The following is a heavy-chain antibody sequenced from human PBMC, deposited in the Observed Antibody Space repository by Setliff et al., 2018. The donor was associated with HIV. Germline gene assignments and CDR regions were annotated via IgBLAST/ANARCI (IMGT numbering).Heavy chain of an antibody. J-gene: IGHJ1*01. CDR2: IYSTGRT. CDR3: ATPGYDDDVFGYFRF. V-gene: IGHV4-59*04. CDR1: VGSLRSYY. Sequence: SETLSLTCGVYVGSLRSYYWGWIRQPPGKGLEWIGNIYSTGRTYYKLSLESRVTISIDTSKNQLSLNVNSVTAADTATYYCATPGYDDDVFGYFRFWGRGTLVTVSS. D-gene: IGHD5-12*01.